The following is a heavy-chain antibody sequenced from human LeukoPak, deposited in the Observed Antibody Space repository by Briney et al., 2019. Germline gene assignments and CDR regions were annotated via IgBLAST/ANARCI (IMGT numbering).Heavy chain of an antibody. CDR3: AGYTVTSAFDI. D-gene: IGHD4-17*01. J-gene: IGHJ3*02. CDR1: GGSISSYY. CDR2: IYYSGST. Sequence: SETLSLTCTVSGGSISSYYWSWIRQPPGKGLEWIGYIYYSGSTNYNPSLKSRVTISVDTSKNQFSLKLSSVTAADTAVYYCAGYTVTSAFDIWGQGTMVTVSS. V-gene: IGHV4-59*01.